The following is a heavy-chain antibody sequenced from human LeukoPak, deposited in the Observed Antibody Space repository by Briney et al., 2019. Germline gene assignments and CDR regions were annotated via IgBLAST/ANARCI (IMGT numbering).Heavy chain of an antibody. CDR3: ARAGVYGFPYFDY. D-gene: IGHD6-13*01. CDR1: GFTFSSYA. V-gene: IGHV3-30*04. CDR2: ILFDGSNK. J-gene: IGHJ4*02. Sequence: PGGSLRLSCAASGFTFSSYAMHWVRQAPGKGLEWVTVILFDGSNKYYADSVKGRFTISRDNSKNTLSLQMNSLRAEDTAVYYCARAGVYGFPYFDYGAREPWSPSPQ.